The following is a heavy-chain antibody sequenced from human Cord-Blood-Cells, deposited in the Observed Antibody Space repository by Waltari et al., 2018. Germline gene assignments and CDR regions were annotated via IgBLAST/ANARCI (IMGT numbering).Heavy chain of an antibody. J-gene: IGHJ6*02. D-gene: IGHD6-13*01. CDR1: GGSISSYY. CDR2: IYYSGRT. CDR3: ARVSVYSSSWYYYYYGMDV. Sequence: QVQLQESGPGLVKPSATLSLTCTVSGGSISSYYWSWIRQPPGKGLEWIGYIYYSGRTNYNPSLKSRVTISVDTSKNQFSLKLSSVTAADTAVYYCARVSVYSSSWYYYYYGMDVWGQGTTVTVSS. V-gene: IGHV4-59*01.